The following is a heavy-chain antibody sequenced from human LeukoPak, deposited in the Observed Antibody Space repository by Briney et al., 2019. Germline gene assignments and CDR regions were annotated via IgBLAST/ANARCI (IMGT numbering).Heavy chain of an antibody. CDR3: ARDSMDYYYYYGMDV. V-gene: IGHV4-59*01. CDR2: IYYSGST. Sequence: SETLSLTCTVSGGSISSYYWSWIRQPPGKGLEWIGYIYYSGSTNYNPSLKSRVTISVDTSKNQLSLKLSSVTAADTAVYYCARDSMDYYYYYGMDVWGQGTTVTVSS. J-gene: IGHJ6*02. CDR1: GGSISSYY.